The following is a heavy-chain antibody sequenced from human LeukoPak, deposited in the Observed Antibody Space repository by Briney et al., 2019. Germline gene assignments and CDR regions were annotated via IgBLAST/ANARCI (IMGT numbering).Heavy chain of an antibody. CDR1: GFTFSSYS. CDR3: ARDPLYSSGWGYGMDV. Sequence: GGSLRLSCAASGFTFSSYSMNWVRQAPGKGLEWVSSISSSSSYIYYADSVKGRFTISRDNAKNSLYLQMNSLRAEDTAVYYCARDPLYSSGWGYGMDVWGQGTTVTVSS. V-gene: IGHV3-21*01. J-gene: IGHJ6*02. D-gene: IGHD6-19*01. CDR2: ISSSSSYI.